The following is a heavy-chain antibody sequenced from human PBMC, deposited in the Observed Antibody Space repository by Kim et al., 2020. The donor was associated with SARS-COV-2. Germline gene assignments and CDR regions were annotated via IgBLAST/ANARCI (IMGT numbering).Heavy chain of an antibody. J-gene: IGHJ4*02. CDR2: RT. CDR3: ARDRGGFDY. V-gene: IGHV1-46*01. Sequence: RTSDAQKFQGRVTMTRDTSTSTVYMELSSLRSEDTAVYYCARDRGGFDYWGQGTLVTVSS.